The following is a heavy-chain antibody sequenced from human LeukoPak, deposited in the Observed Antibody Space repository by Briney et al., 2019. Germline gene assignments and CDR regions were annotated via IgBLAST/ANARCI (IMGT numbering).Heavy chain of an antibody. CDR3: TRAIEGAFDI. Sequence: GGSLRLSCAASGFTFSSYEMNWVRQAPGKGLEWVSYISSSGSTIYYADSVKGRFIISRDNAKNSLYLQMNSLKTEDTAVYYCTRAIEGAFDIWGQGTMVTVSS. J-gene: IGHJ3*02. V-gene: IGHV3-48*03. CDR2: ISSSGSTI. CDR1: GFTFSSYE.